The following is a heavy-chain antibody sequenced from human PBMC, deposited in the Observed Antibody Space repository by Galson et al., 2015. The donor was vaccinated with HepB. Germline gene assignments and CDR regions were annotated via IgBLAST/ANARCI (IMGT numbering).Heavy chain of an antibody. D-gene: IGHD3-22*01. CDR1: GYNFATSW. Sequence: QSGAEVKKPGESLKISCKGSGYNFATSWIAWVRQMPGKGLEWMGIICPGDSDTRYSPSFQGQVTISADQSISTAYLQWSSLKASDTAIYYCTRRGYDSTVYYYSFEYWGQGTLVTVSS. V-gene: IGHV5-51*01. CDR2: ICPGDSDT. CDR3: TRRGYDSTVYYYSFEY. J-gene: IGHJ4*02.